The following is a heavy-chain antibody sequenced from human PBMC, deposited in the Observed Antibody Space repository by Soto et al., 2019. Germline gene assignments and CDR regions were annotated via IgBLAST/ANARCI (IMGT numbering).Heavy chain of an antibody. CDR2: VIPLFDTA. J-gene: IGHJ6*02. CDR1: GGIFTNNA. V-gene: IGHV1-69*01. D-gene: IGHD2-15*01. Sequence: QVQLVQSGAEVKKPGSSVKVSCKVSGGIFTNNAISWVRQAPGQGLEWLGGVIPLFDTAYYAQIFRGRLRISADGATTTAYMELSGLTSADTAVYFCATGGQNDGYNFYHGMDVWGQGTTVTVS. CDR3: ATGGQNDGYNFYHGMDV.